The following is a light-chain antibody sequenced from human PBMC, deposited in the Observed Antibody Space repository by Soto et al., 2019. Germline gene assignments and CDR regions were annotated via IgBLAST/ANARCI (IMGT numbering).Light chain of an antibody. CDR2: DAS. V-gene: IGKV3-11*01. CDR3: QHYGNSPPSVT. J-gene: IGKJ3*01. CDR1: QSVSSY. Sequence: EIVLTQSPATLSLSPGERATLSCRASQSVSSYLAWYQQKPGQAPRLLIYDASNRATGIPARFSGSGSGTDFTLTISSLEPEDFAVYYCQHYGNSPPSVTFGPGTKVDIK.